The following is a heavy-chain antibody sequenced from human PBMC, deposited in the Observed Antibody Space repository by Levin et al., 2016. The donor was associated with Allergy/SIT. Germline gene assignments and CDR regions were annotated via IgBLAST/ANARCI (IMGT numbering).Heavy chain of an antibody. V-gene: IGHV4-59*01. CDR2: IYYSGST. CDR3: ARDSTPYYGMDV. Sequence: SETLSLTCTVSGGSISSYYWSWIRQPPGKGLEWIGYIYYSGSTNYNPSLKSRVTISVDTSKNQFSLKLSSVTAADTAVYYCARDSTPYYGMDVWSQGTTVTVSS. J-gene: IGHJ6*02. CDR1: GGSISSYY.